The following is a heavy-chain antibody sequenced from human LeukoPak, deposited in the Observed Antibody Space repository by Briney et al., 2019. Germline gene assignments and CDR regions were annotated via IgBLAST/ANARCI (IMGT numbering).Heavy chain of an antibody. CDR2: INHSGST. D-gene: IGHD6-19*01. CDR1: GGSISSSSYY. Sequence: PSETLSLTCTVSGGSISSSSYYWGWIRQPPGKGLEWIGEINHSGSTNYNPSLKSRVTISVDTSKNQFSLKLSSVTAADTAVYYCARGLIAVAGSWFDPWGQGTLVTVSS. CDR3: ARGLIAVAGSWFDP. V-gene: IGHV4-39*07. J-gene: IGHJ5*02.